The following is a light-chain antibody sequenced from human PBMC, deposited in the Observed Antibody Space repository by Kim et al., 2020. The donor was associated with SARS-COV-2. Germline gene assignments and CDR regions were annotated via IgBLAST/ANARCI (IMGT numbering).Light chain of an antibody. Sequence: VKLTCPLNSGHNNYAIAWHQQQPDKGPRFLMKLNGDGTHTKGDGIPDRFSGSSAGTERSLIISSLQSEDEGDYYCQTWGTGIRGVFGGGTQLTVL. V-gene: IGLV4-69*01. CDR3: QTWGTGIRGV. CDR2: LNGDGTH. CDR1: SGHNNYA. J-gene: IGLJ2*01.